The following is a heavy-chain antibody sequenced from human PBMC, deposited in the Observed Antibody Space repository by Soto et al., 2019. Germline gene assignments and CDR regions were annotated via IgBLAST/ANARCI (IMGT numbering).Heavy chain of an antibody. CDR3: ARDSYHVLLVNAPNLYGMDV. V-gene: IGHV1-18*01. CDR2: ISTYNGNT. Sequence: QVQLVQSGAEVKKPGASVKVSCKASGYTFTTYDISWVRQAPGQGLEWMGRISTYNGNTNYPQSLQGRLTMTTDTYTTTAYMELRSLRSDDTAVYYCARDSYHVLLVNAPNLYGMDVWGQGTTVTVSS. CDR1: GYTFTTYD. D-gene: IGHD2-8*01. J-gene: IGHJ6*02.